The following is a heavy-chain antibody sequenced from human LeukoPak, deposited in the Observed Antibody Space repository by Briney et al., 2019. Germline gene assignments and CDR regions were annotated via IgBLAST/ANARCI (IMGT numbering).Heavy chain of an antibody. V-gene: IGHV1-24*01. J-gene: IGHJ5*02. Sequence: ASVKVSCKASGYTFTNYTLNWVRQAPGKGLEWMGGFDPEDGETIYAQKFQGRVTMTEDTSTDTAYMELSSLRSEDTAVYYCATDGGYYDSTWGQGTLVTVSS. CDR3: ATDGGYYDST. CDR1: GYTFTNYT. D-gene: IGHD3-22*01. CDR2: FDPEDGET.